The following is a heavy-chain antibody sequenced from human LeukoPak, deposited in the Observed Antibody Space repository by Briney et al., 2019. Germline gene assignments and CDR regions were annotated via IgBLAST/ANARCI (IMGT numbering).Heavy chain of an antibody. D-gene: IGHD3-3*01. CDR2: IYYSGST. CDR1: GGSISSSSYY. Sequence: SETLSLTCTVSGGSISSSSYYWGWIRQPPGKGLEWIGSIYYSGSTYYNPSLKSRVTISVDTSKNQFSLKLSSVTAADTAVYYCATSYYDFWSGYFDYWGQGTLVTVSS. V-gene: IGHV4-39*01. J-gene: IGHJ4*02. CDR3: ATSYYDFWSGYFDY.